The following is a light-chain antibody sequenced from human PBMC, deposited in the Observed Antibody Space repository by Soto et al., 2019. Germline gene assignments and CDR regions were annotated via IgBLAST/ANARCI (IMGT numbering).Light chain of an antibody. CDR2: DVR. CDR3: NSYTSSSTYV. CDR1: TSDDGRYNY. V-gene: IGLV2-14*01. J-gene: IGLJ1*01. Sequence: QSALTQPASVSGSPGQSITISCTGTTSDDGRYNYVSWYQQHPGKAPKLILYDVRNRPSGVSNRFSGSKSGNTASLTISGLQAEDEADYYCNSYTSSSTYVFGTGTKVTVL.